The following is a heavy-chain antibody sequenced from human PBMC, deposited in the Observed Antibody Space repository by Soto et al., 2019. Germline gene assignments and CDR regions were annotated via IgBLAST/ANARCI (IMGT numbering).Heavy chain of an antibody. CDR3: ARRWGSAFDI. CDR2: IYYSGST. CDR1: GCSISSYY. J-gene: IGHJ3*02. D-gene: IGHD3-16*01. V-gene: IGHV4-59*01. Sequence: SETLSLTCTVSGCSISSYYWSWLRQPPGKVLELIGYIYYSGSTNYNPFLKSRVTISVDTSKNQFSLKLSSVTAADTAVYYCARRWGSAFDIWGQGTMVS.